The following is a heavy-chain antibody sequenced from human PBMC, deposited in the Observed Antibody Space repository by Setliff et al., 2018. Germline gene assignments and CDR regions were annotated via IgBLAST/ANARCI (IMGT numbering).Heavy chain of an antibody. CDR2: ISPHTGGT. V-gene: IGHV1-2*06. D-gene: IGHD3-9*01. Sequence: ASVKVSCKASGYIFTGYYMHWVRQAPGQGLEWMGRISPHTGGTNSAQKFQGRVTMTRDTSISTAYMELSRLRSDDTAVYYCARSNYDILTRNWFDPWGQGTLVTVSS. J-gene: IGHJ5*02. CDR3: ARSNYDILTRNWFDP. CDR1: GYIFTGYY.